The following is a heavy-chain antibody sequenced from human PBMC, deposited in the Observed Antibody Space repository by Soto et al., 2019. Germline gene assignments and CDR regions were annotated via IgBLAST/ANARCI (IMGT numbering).Heavy chain of an antibody. D-gene: IGHD1-26*01. V-gene: IGHV4-28*01. CDR1: GYSISSSNW. CDR2: IYYSGTT. Sequence: QVQLQESGPGLVKPSDTLSLTCAVSGYSISSSNWWGWIRQPPGKGLEWIGYIYYSGTTYYNPSLKRLVTWSVDTSKHQCPLKLTSVTAVDAAVYYCARREIQGPIDYWGQGTLVTVSS. CDR3: ARREIQGPIDY. J-gene: IGHJ4*02.